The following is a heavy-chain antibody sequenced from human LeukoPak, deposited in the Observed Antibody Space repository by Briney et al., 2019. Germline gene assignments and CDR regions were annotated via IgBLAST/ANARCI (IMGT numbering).Heavy chain of an antibody. CDR3: AIDAYYDILTGYYKN. V-gene: IGHV3-23*01. CDR1: GFTFSSYA. CDR2: ISGGGGST. D-gene: IGHD3-9*01. J-gene: IGHJ4*02. Sequence: GGSLRLSCAASGFTFSSYAMSWVRQAPGKGLEWVSAISGGGGSTYFADSVKGRFTISRDNSKNTLFLQMNSLRAEDTAVYYCAIDAYYDILTGYYKNWGQGTLVTVSS.